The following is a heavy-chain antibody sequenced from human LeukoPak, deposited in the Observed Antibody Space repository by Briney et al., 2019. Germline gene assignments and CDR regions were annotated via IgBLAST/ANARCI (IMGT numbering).Heavy chain of an antibody. V-gene: IGHV4-59*01. Sequence: SETLSLTCTVSGGSISSYYRSWIRQPPGKGLEWIGYIYYSGSTNYNPSLKSRVTISVDTSKNQFSLKLSSVTAADTAVYYCASSSWYRTFDYWGQGTLVTVSS. J-gene: IGHJ4*02. CDR1: GGSISSYY. CDR3: ASSSWYRTFDY. D-gene: IGHD6-13*01. CDR2: IYYSGST.